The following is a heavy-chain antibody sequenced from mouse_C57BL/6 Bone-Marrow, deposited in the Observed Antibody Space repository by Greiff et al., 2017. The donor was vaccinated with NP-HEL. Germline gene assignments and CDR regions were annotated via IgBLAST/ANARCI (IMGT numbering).Heavy chain of an antibody. D-gene: IGHD2-2*01. CDR2: IDPENGDT. V-gene: IGHV14-4*01. CDR1: GFNIKDDY. CDR3: TPPRDVYDVGCAY. J-gene: IGHJ3*01. Sequence: VQLQQSGAELVRPGASVKLSCTASGFNIKDDYMHWVKQRPEQGLEWIGWIDPENGDTEYASKFQGKATITADTSSNTAYLQLSSLTSEDTAVYYCTPPRDVYDVGCAYWGQGTLVTVSA.